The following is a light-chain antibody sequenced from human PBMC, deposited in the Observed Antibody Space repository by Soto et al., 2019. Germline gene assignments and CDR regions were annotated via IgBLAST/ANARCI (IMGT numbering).Light chain of an antibody. CDR2: AAS. V-gene: IGKV1-39*01. CDR1: QSISSY. CDR3: QQSYSTPRT. Sequence: DIQMTQSPSSLSASVGDRVTITCRASQSISSYLNWYQQKPGKAPKLLIYAASSLQSGVPSRFSGSGSGTDCTLTNSSLQPEDFATYYCQQSYSTPRTFGQGTKVEIK. J-gene: IGKJ1*01.